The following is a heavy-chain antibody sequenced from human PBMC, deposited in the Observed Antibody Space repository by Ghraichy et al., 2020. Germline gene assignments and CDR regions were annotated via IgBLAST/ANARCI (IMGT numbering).Heavy chain of an antibody. CDR1: GYSISSGYY. CDR2: IYHSGST. J-gene: IGHJ6*02. CDR3: ARVVRAVGGYDFWSGYLNYYGMDV. V-gene: IGHV4-38-2*02. Sequence: SETLSLTCTVSGYSISSGYYWGWIRQPPGKGLEWIGSIYHSGSTYYNPSLKSRVTISVDTSKNQFSLKLSSVTAADTAVYYCARVVRAVGGYDFWSGYLNYYGMDVWGQGTTVTVSS. D-gene: IGHD3-3*01.